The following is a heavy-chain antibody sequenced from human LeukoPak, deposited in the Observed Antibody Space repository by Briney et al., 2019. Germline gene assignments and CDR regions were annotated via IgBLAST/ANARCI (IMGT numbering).Heavy chain of an antibody. CDR3: ARDPNIVVVPGSWFDP. Sequence: GGSLRLSCAASGFTVSDYYMNWIRQAPGKGLEWVSYIDRSGTYTNYADSVKGRFTISRDNAKNSLYLQMNSLRAEDTAVYYCARDPNIVVVPGSWFDPWGQGTLVTVSS. CDR2: IDRSGTYT. D-gene: IGHD2-2*01. CDR1: GFTVSDYY. V-gene: IGHV3-11*06. J-gene: IGHJ5*02.